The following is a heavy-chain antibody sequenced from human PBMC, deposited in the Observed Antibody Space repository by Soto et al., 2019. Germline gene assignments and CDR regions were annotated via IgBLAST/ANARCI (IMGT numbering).Heavy chain of an antibody. V-gene: IGHV1-69*01. CDR3: ARHASSGWYSGTLGEEAEYFQH. J-gene: IGHJ1*01. CDR2: IIPIFGTA. Sequence: QVQLVQSGAEVKKPGSSVKVSCKASGGTFSSYAISWVRQAPGQGLEWMGGIIPIFGTANYAQKFQGRVTITADESTSTAYMELSSLRSEDTAVYYCARHASSGWYSGTLGEEAEYFQHWGQGTLVTVSS. D-gene: IGHD6-19*01. CDR1: GGTFSSYA.